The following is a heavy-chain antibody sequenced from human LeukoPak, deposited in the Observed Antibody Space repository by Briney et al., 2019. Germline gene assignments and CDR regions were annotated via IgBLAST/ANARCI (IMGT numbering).Heavy chain of an antibody. CDR1: GFTFSSYS. Sequence: GGSLRLSCAAPGFTFSSYSMNWVRQAPGKWLEWVSYISSSSTIYYADSVKGRFTISRDNAKNSLYLQMNSLRAEGTAVYYCARAVVVVPAAMLDYWGQGTLVTVSS. CDR2: ISSSSTI. J-gene: IGHJ4*02. CDR3: ARAVVVVPAAMLDY. D-gene: IGHD2-2*01. V-gene: IGHV3-48*01.